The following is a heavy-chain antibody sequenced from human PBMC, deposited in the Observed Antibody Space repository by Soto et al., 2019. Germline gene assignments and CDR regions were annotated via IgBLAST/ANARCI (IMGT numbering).Heavy chain of an antibody. V-gene: IGHV1-2*02. CDR2: IGPESGST. CDR3: GRGRSGQIVVFY. J-gene: IGHJ4*02. CDR1: GYTFTGHY. D-gene: IGHD5-12*01. Sequence: ASVKVSCKASGYTFTGHYIHWVRQAPEKGPEWMGVIGPESGSTRYAQKFQGRVTMTRDMSITTVYMELNNLSPDDTAVYYCGRGRSGQIVVFYWGQGTPVTVSS.